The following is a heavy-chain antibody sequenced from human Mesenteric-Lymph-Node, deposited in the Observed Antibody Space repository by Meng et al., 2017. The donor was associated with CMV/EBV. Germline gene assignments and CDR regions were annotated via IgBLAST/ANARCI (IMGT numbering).Heavy chain of an antibody. J-gene: IGHJ4*02. D-gene: IGHD3/OR15-3a*01. Sequence: GESLKISCAASGFTFSSYSMNWVRQAPGKGLEWVAFIQYDGNNKYYADSVKGRFTFSRDNSKNTLYLQMNSLRSEDTAVYYCAKDFGTPGNYFDYWGQGTLVTVSS. V-gene: IGHV3-30*02. CDR3: AKDFGTPGNYFDY. CDR2: IQYDGNNK. CDR1: GFTFSSYS.